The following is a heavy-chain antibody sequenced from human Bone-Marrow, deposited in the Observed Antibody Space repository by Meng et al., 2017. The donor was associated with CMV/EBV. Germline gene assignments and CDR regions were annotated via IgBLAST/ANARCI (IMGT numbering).Heavy chain of an antibody. CDR2: IYYSGSI. CDR1: GGSISSSSYY. J-gene: IGHJ5*02. D-gene: IGHD3-3*01. CDR3: AREGLGLGIFPSAGRWFDP. Sequence: SETLSLTCTVSGGSISSSSYYWGWIRQPPGKGLEWIGSIYYSGSIYYNLSLKSRVTISVDTSKNQFSLKLSSVTAADTVVHYCAREGLGLGIFPSAGRWFDPWGQGTLVTVSS. V-gene: IGHV4-39*07.